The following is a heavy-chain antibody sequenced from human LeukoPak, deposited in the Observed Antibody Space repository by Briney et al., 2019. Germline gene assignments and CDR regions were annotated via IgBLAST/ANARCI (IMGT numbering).Heavy chain of an antibody. CDR2: ISGSGGST. Sequence: GGSLRLSCEASGFTFSSYAMSWVRQAPGQGLEWVSAISGSGGSTYYADSVKGRFTISRDNSKNTLYLQMNSLRAEDTAVYYCATSNAVAGTLDFDYWGQGTLVTVSS. D-gene: IGHD6-19*01. V-gene: IGHV3-23*01. J-gene: IGHJ4*02. CDR3: ATSNAVAGTLDFDY. CDR1: GFTFSSYA.